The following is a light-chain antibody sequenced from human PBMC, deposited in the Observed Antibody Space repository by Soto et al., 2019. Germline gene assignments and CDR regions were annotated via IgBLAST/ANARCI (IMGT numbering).Light chain of an antibody. CDR1: ISDIGGYNY. J-gene: IGLJ1*01. Sequence: SAGSLPSSVSGSPGQATTISCTGTISDIGGYNYVSWYQQYPGKAPKLMIYEVNIRPSGVSNRFSGSKSGNTASLTISGLQAEDEADYCCSSYASRSTRVFGTGTKVTAL. V-gene: IGLV2-14*01. CDR3: SSYASRSTRV. CDR2: EVN.